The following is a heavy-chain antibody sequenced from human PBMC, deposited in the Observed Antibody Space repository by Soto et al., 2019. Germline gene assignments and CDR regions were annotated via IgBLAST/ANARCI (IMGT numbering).Heavy chain of an antibody. J-gene: IGHJ5*02. Sequence: GGSLRLSCEVSGFTFRSYSMNWVRQAPGKGLAWVSYISGSGVTKYYADSVKGRFTISRDNAKNSLYLQMNSLRAEDTAVYYCVRDRDINYGYNWFDPWGQGTLVTVSS. CDR1: GFTFRSYS. CDR2: ISGSGVTK. D-gene: IGHD4-17*01. CDR3: VRDRDINYGYNWFDP. V-gene: IGHV3-48*01.